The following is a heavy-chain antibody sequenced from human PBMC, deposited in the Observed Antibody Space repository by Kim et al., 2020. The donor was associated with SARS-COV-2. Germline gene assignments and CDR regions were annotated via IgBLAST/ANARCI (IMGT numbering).Heavy chain of an antibody. J-gene: IGHJ4*02. V-gene: IGHV3-30*04. CDR2: ISYDGSNK. CDR3: ARLPYYDSSGYYPDY. Sequence: GGSLRLSCAASGFTFSSYAMHWVRQAPGKGLEWVAVISYDGSNKYYADSVKGRFTISRDNSKNTLYLQMNSLRAEDTAVYYCARLPYYDSSGYYPDYWGQGTLVTVSS. CDR1: GFTFSSYA. D-gene: IGHD3-22*01.